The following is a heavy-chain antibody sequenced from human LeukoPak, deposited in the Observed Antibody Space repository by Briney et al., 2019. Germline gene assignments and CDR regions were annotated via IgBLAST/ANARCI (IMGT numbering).Heavy chain of an antibody. CDR3: AKGLYDWLSDTDY. CDR2: IRGSGGTT. CDR1: GFTFSGCA. V-gene: IGHV3-23*01. J-gene: IGHJ4*02. Sequence: GGSLRLSCAASGFTFSGCAMSWVRQAPGKGLEWVSAIRGSGGTTYYADSAKGRFTISRDNSKDTLYLQMNSPRAEDTALYYCAKGLYDWLSDTDYWGQGTLVTVSS. D-gene: IGHD3-9*01.